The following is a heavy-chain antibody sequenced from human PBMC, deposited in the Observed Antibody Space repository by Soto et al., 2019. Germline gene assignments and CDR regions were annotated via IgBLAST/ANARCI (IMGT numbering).Heavy chain of an antibody. V-gene: IGHV3-11*01. CDR3: ASNIAAAGPPYYYYMDV. CDR1: GFTFSDYY. J-gene: IGHJ6*03. D-gene: IGHD6-13*01. CDR2: ISSSGSTI. Sequence: GWSLRLSCAASGFTFSDYYMSWIRQAPGNGLEWVSYISSSGSTIYYADSVKGRFTISRDNAKNSLYLQMNSLRAEDTAVYYCASNIAAAGPPYYYYMDVWGKGTTVTVSS.